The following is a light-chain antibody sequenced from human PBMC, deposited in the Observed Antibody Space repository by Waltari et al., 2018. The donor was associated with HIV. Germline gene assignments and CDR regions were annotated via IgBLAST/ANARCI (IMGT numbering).Light chain of an antibody. CDR3: QSYDRSLSGYVV. CDR2: GNS. J-gene: IGLJ2*01. V-gene: IGLV1-40*01. CDR1: SSNIGAGFD. Sequence: QSLLPQPPSVSGAPGQRVTISCTGSSSNIGAGFDVPWYQQLPGTVPKLLIYGNSNRPSGVPHRFSGSKSGTSASLAITGLQAEDEADYYCQSYDRSLSGYVVFGGGTKLTVL.